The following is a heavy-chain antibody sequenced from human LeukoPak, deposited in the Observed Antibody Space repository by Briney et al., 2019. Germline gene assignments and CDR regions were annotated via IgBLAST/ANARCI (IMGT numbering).Heavy chain of an antibody. V-gene: IGHV4-59*01. CDR2: IYYSGST. Sequence: SETLSLTCTVSGGSISSYYWSWIRQPPGKGLEWIGYIYYSGSTNYNPSLKSRVTLSVDTSKNQFSLKLSSVTAADTAVYYCARDDYGGNSYGMDVWGQGTTVTVSS. CDR1: GGSISSYY. J-gene: IGHJ6*02. CDR3: ARDDYGGNSYGMDV. D-gene: IGHD4-23*01.